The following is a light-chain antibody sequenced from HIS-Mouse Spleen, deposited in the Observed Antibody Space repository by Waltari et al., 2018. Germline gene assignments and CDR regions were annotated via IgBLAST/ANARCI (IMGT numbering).Light chain of an antibody. CDR1: QGISSY. CDR3: QQLNSYPPT. V-gene: IGKV1-9*01. CDR2: AES. Sequence: DIQLTQSPSFLSASVGDRVTITCRASQGISSYLAWYQQKPGKAPKRLIYAESTLQSGVPSRFSGSGSGTEFTLTISSLQPEDFATYYCQQLNSYPPTFGQGTKVEIK. J-gene: IGKJ1*01.